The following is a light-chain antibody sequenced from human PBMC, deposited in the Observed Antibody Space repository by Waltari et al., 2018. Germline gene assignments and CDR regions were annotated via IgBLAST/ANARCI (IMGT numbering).Light chain of an antibody. CDR2: VAS. CDR3: QQYGSSPIT. CDR1: QDVSSSY. J-gene: IGKJ5*01. V-gene: IGKV3-20*01. Sequence: EIVLTQSPGTLSLSPGERATLSCRASQDVSSSYLAWYQQKPGQAPRLLIYVASSRATGIPDRFSGSGSGTDFTLTISRLDPEDFAVYYCQQYGSSPITFGQGTRLEIK.